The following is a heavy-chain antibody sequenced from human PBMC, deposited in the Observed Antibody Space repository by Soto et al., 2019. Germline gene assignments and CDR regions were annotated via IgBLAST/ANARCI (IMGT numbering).Heavy chain of an antibody. V-gene: IGHV4-31*03. D-gene: IGHD3-10*01. CDR2: IYYSGST. J-gene: IGHJ3*02. Sequence: SETLSLTCTVSGGSISSGGYYWSWIRQHPGKGLEWIGYIYYSGSTYYNPSLKSRVTISVDTSKNQFSLKLSSVTAADTAVYYCARAQGLLWFGELMVAFDIWGQGTMVTVSS. CDR1: GGSISSGGYY. CDR3: ARAQGLLWFGELMVAFDI.